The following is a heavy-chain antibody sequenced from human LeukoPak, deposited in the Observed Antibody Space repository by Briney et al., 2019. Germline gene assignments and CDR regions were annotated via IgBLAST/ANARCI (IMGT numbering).Heavy chain of an antibody. Sequence: GGSLGLSCAASGFTFSSYAMSWVRQAPGKGLEWVSAISGSGGSTYYADSVKGRFTISRDNSKNALNLQMNSLRAEDTAVYYCARDLGQYYDTSDNWFDPWGQGTLVTVSS. CDR3: ARDLGQYYDTSDNWFDP. D-gene: IGHD3-22*01. V-gene: IGHV3-23*01. J-gene: IGHJ5*02. CDR1: GFTFSSYA. CDR2: ISGSGGST.